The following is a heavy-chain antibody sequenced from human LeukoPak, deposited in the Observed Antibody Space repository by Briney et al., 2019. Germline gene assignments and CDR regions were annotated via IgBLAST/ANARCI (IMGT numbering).Heavy chain of an antibody. V-gene: IGHV4-34*01. J-gene: IGHJ5*02. Sequence: SETLSLTCAVYGGSFSSYYWSWIRQPPGKGLEWIGEINHSGSTNYNPSLKSRVTISVDTSKNQFSLKLSSVTAADTAVYYCARGGWLVGGWFDPWGQGTLVTVSS. CDR2: INHSGST. CDR1: GGSFSSYY. D-gene: IGHD6-19*01. CDR3: ARGGWLVGGWFDP.